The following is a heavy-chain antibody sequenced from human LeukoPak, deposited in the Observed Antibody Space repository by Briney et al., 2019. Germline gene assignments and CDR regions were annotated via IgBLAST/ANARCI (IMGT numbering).Heavy chain of an antibody. V-gene: IGHV4-34*01. CDR3: ARGIPPKYSRGWFTNWFDP. CDR2: INHSGST. D-gene: IGHD6-19*01. CDR1: GESFSGYY. Sequence: PSETLSLTCAVYGESFSGYYWSWIRQPPGKGLEWIGEINHSGSTNYNPSLKSRVTISVDTSKNQFSLKLSSVTAADTAVYYCARGIPPKYSRGWFTNWFDPWGQGTLATVSS. J-gene: IGHJ5*02.